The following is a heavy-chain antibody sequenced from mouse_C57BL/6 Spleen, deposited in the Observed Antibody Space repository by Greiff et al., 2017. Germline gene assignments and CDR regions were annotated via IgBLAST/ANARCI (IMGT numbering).Heavy chain of an antibody. CDR2: ISDGGSYT. J-gene: IGHJ4*01. CDR1: GFTFSSYA. V-gene: IGHV5-4*01. D-gene: IGHD1-1*01. Sequence: EVQGVESGGGLVQPGGSLKLSCAASGFTFSSYAMSWVRQTPEKRLEWVATISDGGSYTYYPDNVKGRFTISRDNAKNNLYLQMSHLKSEDTAMYYCARDRGGSSYKYAMDYWGQGTSVTVSS. CDR3: ARDRGGSSYKYAMDY.